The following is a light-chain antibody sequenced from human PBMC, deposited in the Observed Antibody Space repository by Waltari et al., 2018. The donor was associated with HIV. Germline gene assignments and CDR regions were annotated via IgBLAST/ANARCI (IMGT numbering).Light chain of an antibody. CDR1: SSDLRIYNS. CDR3: ASYISSSSPE. J-gene: IGLJ3*02. Sequence: QSALTQPASVSGSPGQSITISCTGTSSDLRIYNSVSWYQHHPGKAHKVIMYEVSNRPSGVSSRCSGSISANTAARTISGLQAEDEAVYFCASYISSSSPEFGGGTKVTVL. V-gene: IGLV2-14*01. CDR2: EVS.